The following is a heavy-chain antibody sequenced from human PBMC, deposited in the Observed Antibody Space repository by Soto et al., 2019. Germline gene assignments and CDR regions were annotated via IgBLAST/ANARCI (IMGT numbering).Heavy chain of an antibody. CDR3: AKEKGFIGVVPAMRGSSHH. CDR1: GFTFSSYG. V-gene: IGHV3-30*18. Sequence: QVQLVESGGGVVQPGRSLRLSCAASGFTFSSYGMHWVRQAPGKGLEWVAAISYDGSDKYYADSVKGRFTISRDNSKTTLYLQRNSLGAEATVVYYCAKEKGFIGVVPAMRGSSHHWGQAPLATVPS. CDR2: ISYDGSDK. D-gene: IGHD2-21*02. J-gene: IGHJ1*01.